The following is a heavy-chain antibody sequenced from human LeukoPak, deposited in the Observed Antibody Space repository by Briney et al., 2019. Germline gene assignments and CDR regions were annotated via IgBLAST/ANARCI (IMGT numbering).Heavy chain of an antibody. V-gene: IGHV3-11*04. Sequence: KAGGSLRLSCAASGFTFSDYYMSWIRQAPGKGLEWVSYISSSGSTIYHADSVKGRFTISRDNAKNSLYLQMNSLRAEDTAVYYCARDIYDSSGDAFDIWGQGIMVTVSS. CDR1: GFTFSDYY. CDR3: ARDIYDSSGDAFDI. CDR2: ISSSGSTI. J-gene: IGHJ3*02. D-gene: IGHD3-22*01.